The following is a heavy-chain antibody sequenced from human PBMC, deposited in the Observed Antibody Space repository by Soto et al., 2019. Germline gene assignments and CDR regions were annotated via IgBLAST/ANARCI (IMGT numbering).Heavy chain of an antibody. Sequence: SVKVSCKASGGTFSSYAISWVRQAPGQGLEWMGGIIPIFGTANDAQKFQGGVTITADESTSTAYMELSSLRSEDTDVYYCARAWNSLTRGMDVWGQGNTVPVSS. CDR2: IIPIFGTA. CDR3: ARAWNSLTRGMDV. V-gene: IGHV1-69*13. CDR1: GGTFSSYA. D-gene: IGHD1-7*01. J-gene: IGHJ6*02.